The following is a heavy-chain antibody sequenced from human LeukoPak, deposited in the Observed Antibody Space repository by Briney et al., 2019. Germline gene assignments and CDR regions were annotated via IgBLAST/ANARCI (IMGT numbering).Heavy chain of an antibody. D-gene: IGHD5-18*01. CDR2: ISYDGSNK. V-gene: IGHV3-30*03. CDR3: ARALPHTALYDY. J-gene: IGHJ4*02. CDR1: GFTFSSYG. Sequence: GRSLRLSCAASGFTFSSYGMHWVRQAPGKGLEWVAVISYDGSNKYYADSVKGRFTISRDNSKNTLYLQMNSLRAEDTAVYYCARALPHTALYDYWGQGTLVAVSS.